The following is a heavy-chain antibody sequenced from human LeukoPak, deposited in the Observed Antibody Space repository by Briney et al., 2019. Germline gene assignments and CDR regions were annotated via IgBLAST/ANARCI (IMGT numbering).Heavy chain of an antibody. D-gene: IGHD6-13*01. CDR1: GGSISTSNYY. J-gene: IGHJ4*02. Sequence: PSETLSLTCAISGGSISTSNYYWGWIRQPPGKGLEWIGYINPSGTTDYNPSLRSRVTISLDTSNNQFSLKLTSVTAADTAVYYCAARLAAAGTIYFDFWGQGSLVTVSS. CDR2: INPSGTT. V-gene: IGHV4-61*05. CDR3: AARLAAAGTIYFDF.